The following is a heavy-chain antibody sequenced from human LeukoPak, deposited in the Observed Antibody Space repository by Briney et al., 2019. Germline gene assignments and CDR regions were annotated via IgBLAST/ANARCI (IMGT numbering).Heavy chain of an antibody. V-gene: IGHV3-21*01. CDR3: ARDYGVTGTYYDFWSDYYLNKDFHY. D-gene: IGHD3-3*01. CDR1: GFTFSSYS. Sequence: TTGGSLRLSCAASGFTFSSYSMNWVRQAPGKGLEWVSSISSSSSYIYYADSVKGRFTISRDNAKNSLYLQMNSLRAEDTAVYYCARDYGVTGTYYDFWSDYYLNKDFHYWGQGTLVTVSS. J-gene: IGHJ4*02. CDR2: ISSSSSYI.